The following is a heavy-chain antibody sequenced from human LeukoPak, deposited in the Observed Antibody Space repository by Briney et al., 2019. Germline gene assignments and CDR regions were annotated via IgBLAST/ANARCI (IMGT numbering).Heavy chain of an antibody. V-gene: IGHV3-48*03. CDR1: GFTFRSYE. J-gene: IGHJ4*02. Sequence: GGSLRLSCAASGFTFRSYEMNWVRQAPGKGLEWVSYISSSGSTIYYADSVKGRFTISRDNAKNSLYLQMNSLRAEDTAVYYCARGGGYDILTGYYYPHYFDYWGQGTLVTVSS. CDR3: ARGGGYDILTGYYYPHYFDY. CDR2: ISSSGSTI. D-gene: IGHD3-9*01.